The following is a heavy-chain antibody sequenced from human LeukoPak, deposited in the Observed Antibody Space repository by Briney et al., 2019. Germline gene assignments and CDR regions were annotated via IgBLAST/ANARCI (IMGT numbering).Heavy chain of an antibody. J-gene: IGHJ4*02. CDR3: ARVSDHYFDY. CDR2: IYPGDSDT. CDR1: GYSFTSYW. V-gene: IGHV5-51*01. Sequence: GESLKISCKASGYSFTSYWIGWVRQMPGKGLEWMGIIYPGDSDTRYSPSFQGQVTISADKSISTAYLRWSSLEASDIAMYYCARVSDHYFDYWGQGTLATVSS. D-gene: IGHD1-14*01.